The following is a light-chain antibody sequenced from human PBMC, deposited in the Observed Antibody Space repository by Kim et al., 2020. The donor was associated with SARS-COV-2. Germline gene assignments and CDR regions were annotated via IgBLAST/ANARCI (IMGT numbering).Light chain of an antibody. J-gene: IGKJ3*01. V-gene: IGKV3-20*01. CDR1: QSVSSSY. CDR3: QQYGSSPLT. CDR2: GAS. Sequence: SPGERATLSCRAGQSVSSSYLAWYQQKPGQAPRLLIYGASSRATGIPDRFSVSGSGTDFTLTISRLEPEDFAVYYCQQYGSSPLTFGPGTKVDIK.